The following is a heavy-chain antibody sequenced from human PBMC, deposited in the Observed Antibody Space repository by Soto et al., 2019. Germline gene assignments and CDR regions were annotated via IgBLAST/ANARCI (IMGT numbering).Heavy chain of an antibody. Sequence: QVQLQESGPGLVKPSETLSLTCSVSGGSISSRSHYWGWIRQSPGKHLEWIGSSFYRGSTHYNPSLKTRVTISVDTSKNGVSLHLYSVTAADTAVYYCATAEGFGVVTPFFGYCGEGILVTVSS. CDR3: ATAEGFGVVTPFFGY. J-gene: IGHJ4*02. V-gene: IGHV4-39*01. CDR2: SFYRGST. CDR1: GGSISSRSHY. D-gene: IGHD3-3*01.